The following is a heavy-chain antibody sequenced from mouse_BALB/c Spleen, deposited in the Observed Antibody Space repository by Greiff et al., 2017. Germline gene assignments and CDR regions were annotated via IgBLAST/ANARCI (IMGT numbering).Heavy chain of an antibody. CDR3: AREGDDYDGWFAY. CDR1: GFTFSSYY. CDR2: INSNGGST. D-gene: IGHD2-4*01. Sequence: DVMLVESGGGLVKLGGSLKLSCAASGFTFSSYYMSWVRQTPEKRLELVAAINSNGGSTYYPDTVKGRFTISRDNAKNTLYLQMSSLKSEDTALYYCAREGDDYDGWFAYWGQGTLVTVSA. J-gene: IGHJ3*01. V-gene: IGHV5-6-2*01.